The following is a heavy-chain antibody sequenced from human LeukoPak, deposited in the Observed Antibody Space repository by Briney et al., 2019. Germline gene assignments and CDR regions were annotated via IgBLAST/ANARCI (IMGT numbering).Heavy chain of an antibody. D-gene: IGHD3-10*01. CDR3: ARFGFGELFSGNWFDP. V-gene: IGHV4-30-4*08. CDR2: IYYSGST. Sequence: SETLSLTCAVYGGSFSGYYWSWIRQPPGKGLEWIGYIYYSGSTYYNPSLKSRVTISVDTSKNQFSLKLSSVTAADTAVYYCARFGFGELFSGNWFDPWGQGTLVTVSS. CDR1: GGSFSGYY. J-gene: IGHJ5*02.